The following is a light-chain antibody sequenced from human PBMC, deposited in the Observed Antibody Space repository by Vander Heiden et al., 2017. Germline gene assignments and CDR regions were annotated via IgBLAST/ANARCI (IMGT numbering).Light chain of an antibody. V-gene: IGKV3-15*01. Sequence: LVITQSPPTLSVSPGERATLSCRASQSVSSNLAWYQQKPGQAPRLLIYGASTRATGIPARFSGSGSGTEFTLTISSRQSEDFAVYYCQQYKNWPPWTFGQGTKVEIK. CDR3: QQYKNWPPWT. J-gene: IGKJ1*01. CDR1: QSVSSN. CDR2: GAS.